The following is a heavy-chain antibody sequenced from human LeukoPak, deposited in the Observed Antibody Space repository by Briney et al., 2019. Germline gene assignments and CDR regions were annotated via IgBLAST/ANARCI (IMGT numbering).Heavy chain of an antibody. CDR2: FDPEDGET. CDR3: ATVDYYNSGPPNDAFDI. Sequence: ASVKISCKVSGYTPTALSMHGVREAPGKGLEWRGGFDPEDGETIYAQKFQGRVTMTEDTSTDTAYMELSSLRSEDTAMYYCATVDYYNSGPPNDAFDIWGQGTMVTVSS. J-gene: IGHJ3*02. V-gene: IGHV1-24*01. D-gene: IGHD3-10*01. CDR1: GYTPTALS.